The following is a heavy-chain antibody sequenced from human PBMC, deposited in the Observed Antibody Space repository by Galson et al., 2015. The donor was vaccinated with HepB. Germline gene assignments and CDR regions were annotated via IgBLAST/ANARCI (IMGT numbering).Heavy chain of an antibody. CDR2: IYSGGST. CDR3: ARESGSYGYYFDY. CDR1: GFTVSSNY. J-gene: IGHJ4*02. D-gene: IGHD1-26*01. Sequence: SLRLSCAASGFTVSSNYMSWVRQAPGKGLEWVSVIYSGGSTYYADSVKGRFTISRDNSKNTLYLQMNSPRAEDTAVYYCARESGSYGYYFDYWGQGTLVTVSS. V-gene: IGHV3-53*01.